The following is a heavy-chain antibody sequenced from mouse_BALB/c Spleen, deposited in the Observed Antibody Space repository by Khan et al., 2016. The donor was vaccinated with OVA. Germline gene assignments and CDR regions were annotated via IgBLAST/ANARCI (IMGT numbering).Heavy chain of an antibody. CDR3: ARGNYYGYYFDY. D-gene: IGHD1-1*01. CDR1: CYSITSNYA. CDR2: ISYSDST. J-gene: IGHJ2*01. Sequence: EVQLVESGPGLVKPSQSLSLTCTVTCYSITSNYAWNWIRQFPGNKLEWMGYISYSDSTSYNPSLKSRISITRDTSQNQFFLQLNSVTTEDTATYYCARGNYYGYYFDYWGQGTTLTVSS. V-gene: IGHV3-2*02.